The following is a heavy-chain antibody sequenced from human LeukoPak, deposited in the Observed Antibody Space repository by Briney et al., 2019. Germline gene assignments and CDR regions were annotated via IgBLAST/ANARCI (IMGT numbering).Heavy chain of an antibody. Sequence: GGSLRLSCAASGFPFNNYAMNWVRQAPGKGLEWVSVTSGSGFATFYADSVMGRFTIYRDNSKNTLYLQMNSLRAEDTAVYYCAKDPDSSGWYRSSDYWGQGTLVTVSS. J-gene: IGHJ4*02. CDR1: GFPFNNYA. V-gene: IGHV3-23*01. CDR2: TSGSGFAT. D-gene: IGHD6-19*01. CDR3: AKDPDSSGWYRSSDY.